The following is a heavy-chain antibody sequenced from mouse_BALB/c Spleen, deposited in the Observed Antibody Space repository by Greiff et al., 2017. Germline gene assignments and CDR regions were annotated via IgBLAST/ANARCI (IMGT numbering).Heavy chain of an antibody. V-gene: IGHV10S3*01. D-gene: IGHD1-1*01. J-gene: IGHJ3*01. CDR2: IRSKSNNYAT. Sequence: TGGGLVQPKGSLKLSCAASGFTFNTNAMNWVRQAPGKGLEWVARIRSKSNNYATYYADSVKDRFTISRDDSQSMLYLQMNNLKTEDTAMYYCVRENYGSSQVPWFAYWGQGTLVTVSA. CDR3: VRENYGSSQVPWFAY. CDR1: GFTFNTNA.